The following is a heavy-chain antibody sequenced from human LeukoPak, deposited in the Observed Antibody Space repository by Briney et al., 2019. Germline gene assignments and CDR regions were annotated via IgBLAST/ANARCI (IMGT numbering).Heavy chain of an antibody. Sequence: GGSLRLSCAASGFTFSSYAMSWVRQAPGKGLEWVSVISGSGVGTYYADSVKGRFTISRDNSKNTLYLQMNSLRVEDTAVYYCAKVYCSGGSCYGTGNYYYMDVWGKGTTVTISS. V-gene: IGHV3-23*01. CDR3: AKVYCSGGSCYGTGNYYYMDV. J-gene: IGHJ6*03. CDR2: ISGSGVGT. D-gene: IGHD2-15*01. CDR1: GFTFSSYA.